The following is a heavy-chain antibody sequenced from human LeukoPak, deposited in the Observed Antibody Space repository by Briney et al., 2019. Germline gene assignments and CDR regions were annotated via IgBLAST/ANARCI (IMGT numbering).Heavy chain of an antibody. J-gene: IGHJ4*02. CDR3: GRDDTSGYYYPY. Sequence: ASLNGSCKASGYTFTGYYIHWVRQAPGQGLEWMGWIHPNSGGTNYAQKFQGRVTMTRDTSISTVYMDLSRLSSDDTAVYYCGRDDTSGYYYPYWGQGTLVTVSS. CDR1: GYTFTGYY. V-gene: IGHV1-2*02. CDR2: IHPNSGGT. D-gene: IGHD3-22*01.